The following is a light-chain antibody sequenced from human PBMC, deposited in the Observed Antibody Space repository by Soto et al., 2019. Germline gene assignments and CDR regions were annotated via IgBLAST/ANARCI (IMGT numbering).Light chain of an antibody. J-gene: IGKJ1*01. Sequence: DIQMTQSPSTLSASVGDRVTITCRASQYMTNWLAWYQQKPGKAPKLLIYDASTLGSGVPSRFSGSGYGTEFTLTISSLQPDDFATYYCQQYKVYSQTFGQGTKVEMK. CDR2: DAS. CDR3: QQYKVYSQT. V-gene: IGKV1-5*01. CDR1: QYMTNW.